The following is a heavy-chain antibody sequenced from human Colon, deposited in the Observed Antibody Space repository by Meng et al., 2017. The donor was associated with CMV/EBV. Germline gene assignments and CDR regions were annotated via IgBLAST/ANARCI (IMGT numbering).Heavy chain of an antibody. CDR1: YAFSSYG. CDR2: ISTYNGNT. Sequence: YAFSSYGISWVRQAPGQGLEWMGWISTYNGNTDYAQKFQGRVTMTTDTLTSTAYMELTSLKSDDTAVFYCARAREVGYSAYDYYDFWGQGTLVTVSS. D-gene: IGHD5-12*01. V-gene: IGHV1-18*01. J-gene: IGHJ4*02. CDR3: ARAREVGYSAYDYYDF.